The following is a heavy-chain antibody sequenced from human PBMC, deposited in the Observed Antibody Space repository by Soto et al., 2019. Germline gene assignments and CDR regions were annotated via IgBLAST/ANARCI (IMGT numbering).Heavy chain of an antibody. J-gene: IGHJ4*02. CDR1: GGSFSGYY. D-gene: IGHD4-17*01. CDR2: INHSGST. V-gene: IGHV4-34*01. CDR3: ARLLRYRYYFDY. Sequence: QVQLQQWGAGLLKPSETLSLTCAVYGGSFSGYYWSWIRQPPGQGLEWIGEINHSGSTNYNPSLKSRVTISVDTSKNQFSLKLSSVTAADTAVYYCARLLRYRYYFDYWGQGTLVTVSS.